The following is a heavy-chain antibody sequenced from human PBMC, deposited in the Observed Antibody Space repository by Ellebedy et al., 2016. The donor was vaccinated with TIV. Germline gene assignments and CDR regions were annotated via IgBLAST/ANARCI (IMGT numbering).Heavy chain of an antibody. CDR3: VRGAYSYGLDV. D-gene: IGHD2-21*01. CDR2: INHSGST. V-gene: IGHV4-34*01. Sequence: GSLRLSXAVYGGSFSDYYWGWIRQPPGKGLEWIGEINHSGSTNYNPSLKSRLIMSTDTSKNQFSLRLSSVTAADTGVYYCVRGAYSYGLDVWGQGTTVTVSS. CDR1: GGSFSDYY. J-gene: IGHJ6*02.